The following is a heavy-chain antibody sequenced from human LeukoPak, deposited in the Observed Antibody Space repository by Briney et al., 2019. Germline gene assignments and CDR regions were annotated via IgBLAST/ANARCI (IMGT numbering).Heavy chain of an antibody. V-gene: IGHV3-30*18. CDR1: GFTFSSYG. Sequence: PGRALRLSCAASGFTFSSYGMHWVRQAPGGGVEGGAVILYDGSNKYYADSVKGRFTISRDNSKNTLYLQMNSLRAEDTAVYYCAKDEYYDFWSGYSFYYYYGMDVWGQGTTVTVSS. J-gene: IGHJ6*02. D-gene: IGHD3-3*01. CDR3: AKDEYYDFWSGYSFYYYYGMDV. CDR2: ILYDGSNK.